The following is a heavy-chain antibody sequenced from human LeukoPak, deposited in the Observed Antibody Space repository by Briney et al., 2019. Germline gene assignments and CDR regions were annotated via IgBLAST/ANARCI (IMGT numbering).Heavy chain of an antibody. CDR1: GGSISSYY. V-gene: IGHV4-4*07. Sequence: SETLSLTCTVSGGSISSYYWIWLRQPAGKGLEGFGRIYTSGSTNYNPSLKSRVTMSVDTSKNQFSLKLSSVTAADTAVYYCARETAVAGTIDYWGQGTLVTVSS. D-gene: IGHD6-19*01. CDR3: ARETAVAGTIDY. CDR2: IYTSGST. J-gene: IGHJ4*02.